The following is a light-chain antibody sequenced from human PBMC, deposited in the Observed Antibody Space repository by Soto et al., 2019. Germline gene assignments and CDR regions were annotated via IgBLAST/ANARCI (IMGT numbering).Light chain of an antibody. Sequence: DIQLTQSPFFLSASVGARVTISCRASQAIYSYLAWYQQKPGKAPKLLILGASKLQSGVPSRFSGSGSGTEFTLTISSLQPEAFATYYCQQLNSHPRTFGQGTKLEIK. J-gene: IGKJ2*01. V-gene: IGKV1-9*01. CDR3: QQLNSHPRT. CDR2: GAS. CDR1: QAIYSY.